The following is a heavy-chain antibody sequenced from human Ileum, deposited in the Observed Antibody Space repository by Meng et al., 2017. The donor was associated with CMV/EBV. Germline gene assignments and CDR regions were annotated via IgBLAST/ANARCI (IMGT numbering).Heavy chain of an antibody. CDR1: GFNVTTNY. D-gene: IGHD3-10*01. V-gene: IGHV3-66*02. CDR3: ARQFTLLWFAGFGP. Sequence: GGSLRLSCTGSGFNVTTNYMSWVRQAPGKGPEWVSVIYAGGSTYLAGSVKGRFTVSRDNSRNTVYLHMTSLGPGDTAVYYCARQFTLLWFAGFGPWGQGTRVTVSS. J-gene: IGHJ5*01. CDR2: IYAGGST.